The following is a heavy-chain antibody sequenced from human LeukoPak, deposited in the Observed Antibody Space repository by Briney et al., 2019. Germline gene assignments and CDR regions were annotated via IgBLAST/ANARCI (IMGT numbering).Heavy chain of an antibody. J-gene: IGHJ3*02. CDR3: ARDRSDILTGYNDAFDI. D-gene: IGHD3-9*01. CDR1: GFTLSTYW. V-gene: IGHV3-7*01. CDR2: IKLDGSEK. Sequence: GGSLRLSCAASGFTLSTYWMSWVRQTPGKGLEWVATIKLDGSEKYYVDSVKGRFTISRDNAKNSLYLQMNSLRAEDKGVYHCARDRSDILTGYNDAFDIWGQGTMVTVSS.